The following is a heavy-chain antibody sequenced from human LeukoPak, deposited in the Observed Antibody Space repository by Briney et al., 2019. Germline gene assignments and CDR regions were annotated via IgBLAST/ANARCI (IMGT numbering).Heavy chain of an antibody. CDR1: GGSFSGYY. CDR2: LYVSGST. J-gene: IGHJ4*02. Sequence: SETLSLTCAVYGGSFSGYYWSWIRQPPGKGLEWIGRLYVSGSTTYSPSLKSRVTMSVDTSKNQFSLKVSSVTAADTAVYYCAGNAGIAVAGPFDYWGQGTLVTVSS. CDR3: AGNAGIAVAGPFDY. D-gene: IGHD6-19*01. V-gene: IGHV4-34*10.